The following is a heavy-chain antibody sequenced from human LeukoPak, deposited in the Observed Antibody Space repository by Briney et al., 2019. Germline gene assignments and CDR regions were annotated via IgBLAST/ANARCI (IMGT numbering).Heavy chain of an antibody. CDR3: ATRQQKYSSSSAWFDP. CDR2: FDPEDGET. Sequence: AASVKVSCKVSGYTLTELSMHWVRQAPGKGLEWMGGFDPEDGETIYAQKFQGRVTMTEDTSTDTAYMELSSLRSEDTAVYYCATRQQKYSSSSAWFDPWGQGTLVTVSS. CDR1: GYTLTELS. J-gene: IGHJ5*02. D-gene: IGHD6-6*01. V-gene: IGHV1-24*01.